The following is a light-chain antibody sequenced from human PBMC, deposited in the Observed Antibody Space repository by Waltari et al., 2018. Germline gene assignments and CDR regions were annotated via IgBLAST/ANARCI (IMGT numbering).Light chain of an antibody. CDR2: DNN. V-gene: IGLV1-51*01. CDR1: SSNIANNY. Sequence: QSVLTQPPSVSAAPGQKVTISCSGSSSNIANNYVSWYHQLPGTAPKLLIYDNNKQPSGIPDRFSGSKSGTSATLGISGLQTGDEADYYCGTWDSSLSAVVFGGGTKLTVL. J-gene: IGLJ2*01. CDR3: GTWDSSLSAVV.